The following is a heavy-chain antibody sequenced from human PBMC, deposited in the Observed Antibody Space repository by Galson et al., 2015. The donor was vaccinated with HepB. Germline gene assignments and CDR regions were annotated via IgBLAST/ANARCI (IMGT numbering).Heavy chain of an antibody. V-gene: IGHV3-30*04. D-gene: IGHD3-10*01. CDR3: ARGGTYYGSGSYFPLDP. Sequence: SLRLSCAASGFTFNNYDVHWVRQAPGRGLEWVALISFDERNKYYAASVKGRFTISRDHLKNMLYLQMSRLRVDDTAVYHCARGGTYYGSGSYFPLDPWGQGTLVTVSS. CDR1: GFTFNNYD. CDR2: ISFDERNK. J-gene: IGHJ5*02.